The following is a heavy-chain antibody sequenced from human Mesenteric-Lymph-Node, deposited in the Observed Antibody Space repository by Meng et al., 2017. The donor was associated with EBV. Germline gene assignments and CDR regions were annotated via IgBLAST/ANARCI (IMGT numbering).Heavy chain of an antibody. CDR2: INPSGGST. D-gene: IGHD5-12*01. CDR1: GDSFNNYG. J-gene: IGHJ4*02. CDR3: ARVYRPYSGYDPFDY. V-gene: IGHV1-46*02. Sequence: GQLVQAGAEVKKPGSAVKVSCKGSGDSFNNYGIRWVRQAPGQGLEWMGIINPSGGSTSYAQKFQGRVTMTRDTSTSTVYMELSSLRSEDTAVYYCARVYRPYSGYDPFDYWGQGTLVTVSS.